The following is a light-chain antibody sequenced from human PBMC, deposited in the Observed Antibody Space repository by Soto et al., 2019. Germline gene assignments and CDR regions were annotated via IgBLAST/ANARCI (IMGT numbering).Light chain of an antibody. CDR2: GAS. J-gene: IGKJ3*01. V-gene: IGKV3-15*01. CDR3: QQYHNWPPFT. CDR1: QSMSNN. Sequence: EIVMTQSPATLSVSPGERATLSCRASQSMSNNLAWYQQKPGQAPRLLIYGASTRYTGIPDRFSGSGSGTEFTLTISSLQSEDFAIYYCQQYHNWPPFTFGQGTKVDIK.